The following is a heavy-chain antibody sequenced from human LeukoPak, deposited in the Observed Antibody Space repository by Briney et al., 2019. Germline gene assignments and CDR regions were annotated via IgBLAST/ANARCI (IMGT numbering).Heavy chain of an antibody. J-gene: IGHJ4*02. D-gene: IGHD6-13*01. Sequence: GGSLRLSCAASGFTFSSYAMHWVRQAPGKGLEWVAVISYDGSNKSYADSVKGRFTISRDNSKNTLYLQMNSLRTEDTAVFYCARGQHRIATADTGVGFDYWGQGTLVTVSS. CDR2: ISYDGSNK. CDR3: ARGQHRIATADTGVGFDY. CDR1: GFTFSSYA. V-gene: IGHV3-30*04.